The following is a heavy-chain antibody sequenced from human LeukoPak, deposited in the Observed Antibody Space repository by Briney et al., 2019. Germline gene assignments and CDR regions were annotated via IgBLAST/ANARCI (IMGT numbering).Heavy chain of an antibody. V-gene: IGHV3-48*01. J-gene: IGHJ6*03. Sequence: TGGSLRLSCAASGFTFSSYEMNWVRQAPGKGLEWVSYISSSTSTIYYADSVKGRFTISRDNSKNTLYLQMNSLRAEDTAVYYCAKEGTYYYDSSGYYYYYYYMDVWGKGTTVTVSS. CDR2: ISSSTSTI. D-gene: IGHD3-22*01. CDR1: GFTFSSYE. CDR3: AKEGTYYYDSSGYYYYYYYMDV.